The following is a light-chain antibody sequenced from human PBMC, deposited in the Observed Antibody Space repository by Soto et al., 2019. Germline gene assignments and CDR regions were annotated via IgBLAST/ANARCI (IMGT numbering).Light chain of an antibody. CDR1: QSIGTW. CDR2: DAS. CDR3: QQYNSYSGT. Sequence: DIQMTQSPSTLSASVGYRVTISCRASQSIGTWLAWYQQKPGKAPKLLIYDASSLESGVPSRLSGSGSGTEFTLTISSLQPDDFATYYCQQYNSYSGTFGQGTKVEIK. V-gene: IGKV1-5*01. J-gene: IGKJ1*01.